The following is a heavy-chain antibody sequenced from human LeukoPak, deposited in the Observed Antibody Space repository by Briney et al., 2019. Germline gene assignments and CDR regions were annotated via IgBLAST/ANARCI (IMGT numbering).Heavy chain of an antibody. CDR2: ISYDGSNK. CDR1: GFTFSSYA. CDR3: AKDSGGYDQYFDY. J-gene: IGHJ4*02. Sequence: PAGGSLRLSCAASGFTFSSYAMHWVRQAPGKGLEWVAVISYDGSNKYYADSVKGRFTISRDNSKNTLYLQMNSLRAEDTAVYYRAKDSGGYDQYFDYWGQGTLVTVSS. V-gene: IGHV3-30-3*01. D-gene: IGHD5-12*01.